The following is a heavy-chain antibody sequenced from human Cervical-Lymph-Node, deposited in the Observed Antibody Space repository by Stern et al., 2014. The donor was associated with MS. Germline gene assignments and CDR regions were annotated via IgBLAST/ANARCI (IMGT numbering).Heavy chain of an antibody. CDR2: IVVGSGNT. V-gene: IGHV1-58*01. CDR3: AAEPMYYSDSVGAFDI. J-gene: IGHJ3*02. CDR1: GFTFTSSA. Sequence: QLVESGPEVKKPGTSVKVSCKASGFTFTSSAVQLVRQARGQRLEWIGWIVVGSGNTNYAQKFQERVTITRDMSTSTAYMELSSLRSEDTAVYYCAAEPMYYSDSVGAFDIWGQGTMVTVSS. D-gene: IGHD3-22*01.